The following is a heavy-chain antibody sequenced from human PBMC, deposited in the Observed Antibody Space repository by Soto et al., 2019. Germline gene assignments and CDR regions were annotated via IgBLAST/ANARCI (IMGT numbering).Heavy chain of an antibody. V-gene: IGHV4-30-4*01. D-gene: IGHD3-22*01. Sequence: QVQLQESGPGLVKPSQTLSLTCTVSGDSISSGDYCWSWIRQPPGKGLEWIGYIFYSGSAYYNPSLKSRVTIPIDTSKNQFSLKLSSVTAADTAVYYCARAYGPPDPGGYYYFSDSWGRGTLVTVSS. J-gene: IGHJ4*02. CDR1: GDSISSGDYC. CDR2: IFYSGSA. CDR3: ARAYGPPDPGGYYYFSDS.